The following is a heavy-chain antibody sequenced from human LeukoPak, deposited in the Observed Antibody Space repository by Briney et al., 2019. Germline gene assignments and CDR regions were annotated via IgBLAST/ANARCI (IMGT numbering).Heavy chain of an antibody. V-gene: IGHV3-48*01. CDR3: AREKYGDYVSDY. CDR2: ISSSTNTI. Sequence: GGSLRLSCAASGFTFSTYAMKWVRQAPGKGLEWISYISSSTNTIYYADSLKGRFTISRDNAKNSLYLQMNNLRAEDTAVYYCAREKYGDYVSDYWGQGTLVTVSS. D-gene: IGHD4-17*01. CDR1: GFTFSTYA. J-gene: IGHJ4*02.